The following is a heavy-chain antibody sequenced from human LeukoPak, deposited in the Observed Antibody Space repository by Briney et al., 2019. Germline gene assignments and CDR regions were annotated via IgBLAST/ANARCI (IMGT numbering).Heavy chain of an antibody. CDR3: ASNTKNDYGDYDLDY. CDR2: IYTSGST. CDR1: GGSISSGSYY. V-gene: IGHV4-61*02. J-gene: IGHJ4*02. D-gene: IGHD4-17*01. Sequence: PSETLSLTCTVSGGSISSGSYYWSWIRQPAGKGLEWIGRIYTSGSTNYNPSLKSRVTISVDTSKNQFSLKLSSVTAADTAVYYCASNTKNDYGDYDLDYWGQGTLVTVSS.